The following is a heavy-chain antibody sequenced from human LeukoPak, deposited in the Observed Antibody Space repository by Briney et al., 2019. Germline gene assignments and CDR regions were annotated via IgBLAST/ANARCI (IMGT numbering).Heavy chain of an antibody. CDR2: INHSGST. Sequence: PSETLSLTCTVSGGSISSGGYYWSWIRQPPGKGLEWIGEINHSGSTNYNPSLKSRVTISVDTSKNQFSLKLSSVTAADTAVYYCARGGFVVVPAAIRGWFDPWGQGTLVTVSS. CDR1: GGSISSGGYY. V-gene: IGHV4-39*07. CDR3: ARGGFVVVPAAIRGWFDP. J-gene: IGHJ5*02. D-gene: IGHD2-2*02.